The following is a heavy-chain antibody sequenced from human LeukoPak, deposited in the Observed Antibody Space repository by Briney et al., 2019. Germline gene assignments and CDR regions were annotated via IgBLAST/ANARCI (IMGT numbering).Heavy chain of an antibody. D-gene: IGHD3-3*01. CDR1: GGTFSSYA. J-gene: IGHJ6*04. V-gene: IGHV1-69*05. CDR2: IIPIFGTA. Sequence: SVKVSCKASGGTFSSYAISWVRQAPGQGLEWMGGIIPIFGTANYAQKFQGRVTITTDESTSTAYMELGSLRSEDTAVYYCAGQLTVLRFWETLTISPGYYYYWMDIWGKGTTVTVSS. CDR3: AGQLTVLRFWETLTISPGYYYYWMDI.